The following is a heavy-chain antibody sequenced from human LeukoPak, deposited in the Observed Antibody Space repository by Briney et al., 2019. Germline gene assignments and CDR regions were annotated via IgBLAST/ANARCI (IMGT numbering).Heavy chain of an antibody. J-gene: IGHJ4*02. CDR1: GGSFSGYY. CDR3: ARAPYYYGSGSYS. D-gene: IGHD3-10*01. CDR2: INHSGST. V-gene: IGHV4-34*01. Sequence: PSETRSLTCAVYGGSFSGYYWSWIRKPPGKGLEWIGEINHSGSTNYNPSLKSRVTISVDTSKNQFSLKLSSVTAADTAVYYCARAPYYYGSGSYSWGQGTLVTVSS.